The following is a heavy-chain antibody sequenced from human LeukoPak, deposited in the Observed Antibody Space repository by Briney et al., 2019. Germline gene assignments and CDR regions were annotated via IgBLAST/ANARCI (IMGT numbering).Heavy chain of an antibody. D-gene: IGHD6-25*01. J-gene: IGHJ3*02. CDR2: THHSGTT. CDR3: ARHSADRAFDI. V-gene: IGHV4-59*08. Sequence: SGTLSLTCTVSGVSIGGYYWSWLRQPPGKGLEWLGYTHHSGTTNYNPSVGSRLTTSVDTSRKQVSLKLSSVTAADTAVYYCARHSADRAFDIWGQGTMVTVSS. CDR1: GVSIGGYY.